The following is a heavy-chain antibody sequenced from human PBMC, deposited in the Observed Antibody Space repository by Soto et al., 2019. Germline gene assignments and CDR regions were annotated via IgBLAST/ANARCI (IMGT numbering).Heavy chain of an antibody. D-gene: IGHD3-16*02. V-gene: IGHV4-39*01. CDR3: ARHGSF. CDR1: NGSISTTSYN. Sequence: QMQLQESGPGLVKPSETLSLTCTVSNGSISTTSYNWGWIRQSPGKGLEWIGTIFYTGTTSYNPSLQSRVTIPVDTSNNPFSLKLASVTAADTAVYYCARHGSFWGQGILVVVSS. CDR2: IFYTGTT. J-gene: IGHJ4*02.